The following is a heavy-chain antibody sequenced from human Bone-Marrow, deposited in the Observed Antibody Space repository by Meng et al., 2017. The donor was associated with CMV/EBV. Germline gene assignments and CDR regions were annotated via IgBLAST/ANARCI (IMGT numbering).Heavy chain of an antibody. J-gene: IGHJ4*02. CDR2: ISYDGSNK. V-gene: IGHV3-30-3*01. CDR1: GFTFSSYA. CDR3: ARDRYKDYDYVWGSYRLYTYYFYY. D-gene: IGHD3-16*02. Sequence: GGSLRLSCAASGFTFSSYAMHWVRQAPGKGLEWVAVISYDGSNKYYADSVKGRFTISRDNSKNTLYLQMNSLRAEDTAVYYCARDRYKDYDYVWGSYRLYTYYFYYWGQGTLVTVSS.